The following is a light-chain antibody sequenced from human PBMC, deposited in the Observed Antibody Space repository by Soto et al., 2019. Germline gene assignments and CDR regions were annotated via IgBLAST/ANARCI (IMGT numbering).Light chain of an antibody. CDR1: QSVSSY. V-gene: IGKV3-11*01. CDR3: QQRSNWLT. J-gene: IGKJ4*01. Sequence: EIVLTQSPVILSLSPGERATLSCRASQSVSSYLAWYQQKPGQAPRLLIYDASNRATGIPARFSGSGSGTDFTLTISSLEPEDFAVYYCQQRSNWLTFGGGTKVEIK. CDR2: DAS.